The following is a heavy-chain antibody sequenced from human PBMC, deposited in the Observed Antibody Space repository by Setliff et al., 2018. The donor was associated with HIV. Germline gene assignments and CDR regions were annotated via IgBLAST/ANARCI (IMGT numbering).Heavy chain of an antibody. CDR1: GFTFSNYE. Sequence: LRLSCAASGFTFSNYEMSWVRQAPGKGSAWVSYITGSGDTIYYADSVKGRFTMSRDNAKDSVYLQMNTLRVEDTAVYYCAREDTPRHSSGWVYFDYWGQGMMVTVSS. CDR2: ITGSGDTI. D-gene: IGHD6-19*01. CDR3: AREDTPRHSSGWVYFDY. V-gene: IGHV3-48*03. J-gene: IGHJ4*02.